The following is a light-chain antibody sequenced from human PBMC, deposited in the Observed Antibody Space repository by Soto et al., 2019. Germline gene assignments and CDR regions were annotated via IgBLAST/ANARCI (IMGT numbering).Light chain of an antibody. CDR2: DAS. CDR1: QSVSSSY. Sequence: EIELTQSPATLSLSPGERATLSCGASQSVSSSYLAWYQQKPGLAPRLLMYDASSRATGIPDRFSGSGSGTDFTLTISRLEPEDSAVYYCQQYGSSPYTFGQGTKLEIK. CDR3: QQYGSSPYT. V-gene: IGKV3D-20*01. J-gene: IGKJ2*01.